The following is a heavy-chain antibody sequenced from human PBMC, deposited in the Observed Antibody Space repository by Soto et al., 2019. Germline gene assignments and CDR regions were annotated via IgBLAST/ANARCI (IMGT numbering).Heavy chain of an antibody. Sequence: ASVKVSCKASGYTFHSYAMNWVRQAPGQRLEWMGWISAGNGNTVYSQTFQARVTITRDTSASTAYMELSSLRSEDTAVYYCARPVASCPYTYGPLGCAFDIWDQGTMVTVSS. J-gene: IGHJ3*02. D-gene: IGHD5-18*01. V-gene: IGHV1-3*01. CDR2: ISAGNGNT. CDR3: ARPVASCPYTYGPLGCAFDI. CDR1: GYTFHSYA.